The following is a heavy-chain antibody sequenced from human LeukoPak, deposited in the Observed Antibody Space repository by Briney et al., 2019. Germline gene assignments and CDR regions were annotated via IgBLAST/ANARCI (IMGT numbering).Heavy chain of an antibody. D-gene: IGHD3-22*01. V-gene: IGHV1-69*06. CDR3: ASGYYYDSSGYFMWNYYYYMDV. Sequence: SVKVSCKASGGTFSSYAISWVRQAPGQGLEWMGGIIPIFGTANYAQKFQGRVTITADKSTSTAYMELSSLRSEDTAVYYCASGYYYDSSGYFMWNYYYYMDVWGKGTTVTVSS. CDR1: GGTFSSYA. CDR2: IIPIFGTA. J-gene: IGHJ6*03.